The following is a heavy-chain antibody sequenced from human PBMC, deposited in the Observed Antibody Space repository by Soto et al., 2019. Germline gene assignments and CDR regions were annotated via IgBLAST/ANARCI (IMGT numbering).Heavy chain of an antibody. CDR3: ASSMVRGVIDY. CDR1: GGSISSYY. Sequence: PSETLSLTCPVSGGSISSYYWSWIRQPPGKGLEWIGYIYYSGSTNYNPSLKSRVTISVDTSKKQFYLKMSSVTAADTAVYYCASSMVRGVIDYWGQGTLVTVS. D-gene: IGHD3-10*01. V-gene: IGHV4-59*01. CDR2: IYYSGST. J-gene: IGHJ4*02.